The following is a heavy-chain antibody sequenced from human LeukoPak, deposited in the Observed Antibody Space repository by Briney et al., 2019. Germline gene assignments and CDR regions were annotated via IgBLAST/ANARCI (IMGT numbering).Heavy chain of an antibody. CDR3: ARVGYSYGLHY. CDR2: IYYSGST. CDR1: GGSISSYY. Sequence: SETLSLTCTVSGGSISSYYWSWIRQPPGKGLEWIGYIYYSGSTNYNPSLKSRVTISVDTSKDQFSLKLSSVTAADTAVYYCARVGYSYGLHYWGQGTLVTVSS. D-gene: IGHD5-18*01. J-gene: IGHJ4*02. V-gene: IGHV4-59*01.